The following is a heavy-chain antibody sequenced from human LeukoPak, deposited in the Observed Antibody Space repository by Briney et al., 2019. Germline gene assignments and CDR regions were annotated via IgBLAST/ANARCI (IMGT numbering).Heavy chain of an antibody. CDR3: AKDLEDTAHPSYYFDY. V-gene: IGHV3-30*02. Sequence: PGGSLRLSCAASGFTFSSYGMHWVRQAPGKGLEWVAFIRYDGSNKYYADSVKGRFTISRDNSKNTLYLQMNSQRAEDTAVYYCAKDLEDTAHPSYYFDYWGQGTLVTVSS. J-gene: IGHJ4*02. CDR1: GFTFSSYG. CDR2: IRYDGSNK. D-gene: IGHD5-18*01.